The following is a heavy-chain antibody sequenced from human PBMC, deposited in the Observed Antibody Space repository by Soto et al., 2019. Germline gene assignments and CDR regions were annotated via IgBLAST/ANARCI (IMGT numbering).Heavy chain of an antibody. CDR3: ARWSDYGDYYYYGMDV. Sequence: SETLSLTCTVFGGSISGYYWTWIRQSPGGGLECIGYIYYNGTTNYNPSLKSRVTISIDTSKSQFSLRLRSLTAADTAVYYCARWSDYGDYYYYGMDVWGQGTTVTVSS. J-gene: IGHJ6*02. CDR1: GGSISGYY. D-gene: IGHD4-17*01. CDR2: IYYNGTT. V-gene: IGHV4-59*13.